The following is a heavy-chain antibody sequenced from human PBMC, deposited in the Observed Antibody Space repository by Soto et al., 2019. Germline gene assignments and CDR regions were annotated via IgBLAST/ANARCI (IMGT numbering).Heavy chain of an antibody. Sequence: QITLKEFGPALVKPTQTLTLTCTFSGFSLTTPGLGVGWIRQPPGKALEWLALIYGDDERRLRSSRRGRLTITKDTSKNQVVLTMTNMDPVDTGTYYCAYLGLNDWFDPWGHGSLVTVSS. D-gene: IGHD3-16*01. J-gene: IGHJ5*02. V-gene: IGHV2-5*02. CDR2: IYGDDER. CDR3: AYLGLNDWFDP. CDR1: GFSLTTPGLG.